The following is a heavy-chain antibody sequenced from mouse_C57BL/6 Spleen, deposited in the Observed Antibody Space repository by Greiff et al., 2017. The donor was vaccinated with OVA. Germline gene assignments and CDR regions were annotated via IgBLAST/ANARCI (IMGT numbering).Heavy chain of an antibody. V-gene: IGHV14-4*01. J-gene: IGHJ4*01. CDR3: TTTAQTHYYAMDY. CDR1: GFNIKDDY. Sequence: EVKLVESGAELVRPGASVKLSCTASGFNIKDDYMHWVKQRPEQGLEWIGWIDPANGDTEYASKFQGKATITADTSSNTAYLQLSSLTSEDTAVYYCTTTAQTHYYAMDYWGQGTSVTVSS. D-gene: IGHD3-2*02. CDR2: IDPANGDT.